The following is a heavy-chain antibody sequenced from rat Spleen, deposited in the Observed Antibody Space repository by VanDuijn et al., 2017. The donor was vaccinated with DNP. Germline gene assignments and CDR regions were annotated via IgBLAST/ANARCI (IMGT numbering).Heavy chain of an antibody. Sequence: EVQLVESGGGLVQPGRSLKLSCSASGFTFSDYNMAWVRQAPQKGLEWVATISYDGGSTHYRDSVKGRFTASRDNTKSTLYLQMDSLRSEDTATYYCATLTTEGIDLAYWGQGTLVTVSS. CDR1: GFTFSDYN. D-gene: IGHD1-11*01. V-gene: IGHV5-7*01. CDR2: ISYDGGST. CDR3: ATLTTEGIDLAY. J-gene: IGHJ3*01.